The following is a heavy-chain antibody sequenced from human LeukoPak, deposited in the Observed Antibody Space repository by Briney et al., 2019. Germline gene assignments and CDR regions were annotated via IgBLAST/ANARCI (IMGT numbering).Heavy chain of an antibody. J-gene: IGHJ4*02. D-gene: IGHD3-3*01. Sequence: GGSLRLSCAASGFTFSSYAMHWVRQAPGKGLEWVAVISYDGSNKYYADSVKGRFTISRDNSKNTLYLQMNSLRAEDTAVYYCAKGSLYDFWSGRPYYFDYWGQGTLVTVSS. CDR3: AKGSLYDFWSGRPYYFDY. CDR1: GFTFSSYA. CDR2: ISYDGSNK. V-gene: IGHV3-30-3*01.